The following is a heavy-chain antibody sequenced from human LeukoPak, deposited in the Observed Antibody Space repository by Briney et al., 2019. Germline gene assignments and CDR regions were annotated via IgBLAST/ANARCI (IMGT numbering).Heavy chain of an antibody. V-gene: IGHV3-48*04. J-gene: IGHJ4*02. CDR3: ARVRPYYGSSGYYPYYFDY. CDR2: ISSSSSTI. Sequence: SGGSLRLSCAASGFTFSSYSMNWVRQAPGKGLEWVSYISSSSSTIYYADSVKGRFTISRDNAKNSLYLQMNSLRAEDTALYYCARVRPYYGSSGYYPYYFDYWGQGSLVTVSS. D-gene: IGHD3-22*01. CDR1: GFTFSSYS.